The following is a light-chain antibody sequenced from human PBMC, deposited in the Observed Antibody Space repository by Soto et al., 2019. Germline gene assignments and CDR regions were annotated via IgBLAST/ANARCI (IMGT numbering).Light chain of an antibody. J-gene: IGKJ1*01. V-gene: IGKV1-6*01. CDR2: GAS. CDR1: QGISSY. Sequence: MQMTQYPSTLSASVGDRVTITCRASQGISSYLAWYQQKPGKPPKVLIYGASNLQSGVPPRFSGSGSGTDFTLAISSLQPEDSATYYCLQDINYPWTFGQGTKVDIK. CDR3: LQDINYPWT.